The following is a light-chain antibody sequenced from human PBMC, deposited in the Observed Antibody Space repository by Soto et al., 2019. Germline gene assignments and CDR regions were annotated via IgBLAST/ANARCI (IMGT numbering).Light chain of an antibody. V-gene: IGLV4-60*02. CDR1: SGHSSYI. Sequence: QSVLTQSSSASASLGSSVKLTCTLSSGHSSYIIAWHQQQPGKAPRYLMKLEGSGSYNKRSGVPDRFSGSSSGADRYLTISNLQFEDEADYYCETWDFNTRVFGGGTKVTVL. CDR3: ETWDFNTRV. CDR2: LEGSGSY. J-gene: IGLJ3*02.